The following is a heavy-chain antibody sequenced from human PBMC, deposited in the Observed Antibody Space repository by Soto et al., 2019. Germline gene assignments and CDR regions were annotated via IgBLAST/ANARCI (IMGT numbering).Heavy chain of an antibody. CDR2: ISAYNGNT. CDR1: GYTFTSYG. V-gene: IGHV1-18*04. Sequence: GASVKVSCKASGYTFTSYGISWVRQAPGQGLEWMGWISAYNGNTNYAQKLQGRVTMTTDTSTSTAYMELRSLRSDDTAVYYCARDPHLAYCGGDCYSSWFDPWGQGTLVTV. D-gene: IGHD2-21*02. CDR3: ARDPHLAYCGGDCYSSWFDP. J-gene: IGHJ5*02.